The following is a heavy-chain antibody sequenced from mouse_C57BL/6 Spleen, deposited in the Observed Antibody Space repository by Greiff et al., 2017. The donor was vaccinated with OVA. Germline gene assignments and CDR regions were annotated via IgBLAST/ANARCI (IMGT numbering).Heavy chain of an antibody. V-gene: IGHV1-7*01. CDR2: INPSSGYT. J-gene: IGHJ4*01. CDR3: AARGSSPYYAMDY. CDR1: GYTFTSYW. D-gene: IGHD1-1*01. Sequence: VQLQQSGAELAKPGASVKLSCKASGYTFTSYWMHWVKQRAGQGLEWIGYINPSSGYTKYNQKFKDKATLTADKSSSTAYMQLSSLTYEDSAVYYCAARGSSPYYAMDYWGQGTSVTVSS.